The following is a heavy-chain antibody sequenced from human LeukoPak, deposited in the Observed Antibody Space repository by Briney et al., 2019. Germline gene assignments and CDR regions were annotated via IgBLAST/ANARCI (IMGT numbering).Heavy chain of an antibody. V-gene: IGHV1-69*13. CDR2: IIPIFGTA. CDR1: GGTFSSYA. D-gene: IGHD3-10*01. J-gene: IGHJ4*02. Sequence: ASVKVSCTASGGTFSSYAISWVRQAPGQGLEWMGGIIPIFGTANYAQKFRGRVTITADESTSTAYMELSSLRSEDTAVYYCAKEQGGSGSYYGINYWGQGTLVTVSS. CDR3: AKEQGGSGSYYGINY.